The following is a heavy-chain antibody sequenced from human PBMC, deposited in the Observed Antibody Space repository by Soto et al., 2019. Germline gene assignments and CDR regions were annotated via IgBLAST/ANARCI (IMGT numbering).Heavy chain of an antibody. CDR2: IWYDGSNK. D-gene: IGHD3-3*01. J-gene: IGHJ6*03. CDR1: GFTFSSYG. Sequence: GRSLRLSCAASGFTFSSYGMHWVRQAPGKGLEWVAVIWYDGSNKYYADSVKGRFTISRDNSKNTLYLQMNSLRAEDTAVYYCAKNFYDFWSGYYTYYYYMDVWGKGTTVTVSS. V-gene: IGHV3-33*06. CDR3: AKNFYDFWSGYYTYYYYMDV.